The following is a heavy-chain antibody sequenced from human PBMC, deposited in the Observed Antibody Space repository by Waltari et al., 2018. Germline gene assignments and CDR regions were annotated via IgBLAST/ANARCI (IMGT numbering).Heavy chain of an antibody. V-gene: IGHV5-51*01. D-gene: IGHD2-15*01. J-gene: IGHJ4*02. CDR2: IYPGDSDT. CDR3: ARSAPLGYCSGGSCYYDY. Sequence: EVQLVQSGAEVKKPGESLKISCKGSGYSFTSYWIGWVRQMPGKGLEWMGIIYPGDSDTIYSPSFQGQVTISADKSISTAYLQWSSLKASDTAMYYCARSAPLGYCSGGSCYYDYWGQGTLVTVSS. CDR1: GYSFTSYW.